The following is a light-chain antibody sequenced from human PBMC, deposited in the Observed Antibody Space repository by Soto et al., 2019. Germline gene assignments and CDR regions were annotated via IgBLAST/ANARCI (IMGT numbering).Light chain of an antibody. J-gene: IGKJ1*01. CDR2: GAS. CDR1: QSVSSNY. V-gene: IGKV3-20*01. CDR3: PQYGSSPTWT. Sequence: VLKRSAGTSPLYTAQPSTPSCSTVQSVSSNYLAWYQQKPGQAPRLLIYGASTRATGIPDRFSGSGSGTDFTLTISRLEPEDSAVYYCPQYGSSPTWTFGQGTKVDIK.